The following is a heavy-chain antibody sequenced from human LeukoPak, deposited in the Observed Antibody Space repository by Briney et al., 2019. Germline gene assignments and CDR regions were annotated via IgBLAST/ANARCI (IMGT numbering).Heavy chain of an antibody. J-gene: IGHJ5*02. D-gene: IGHD2-21*02. V-gene: IGHV1-69*01. Sequence: GSSVKVSCKASGGTFSNYAISWVRQAPGQGLEWVGGIIPIFGTANYAQKFQGRVTITADESTSTAYMELSSLRSEDTAVYYCAYCGGDCYSDIWFDPWGQGTLVTVSS. CDR1: GGTFSNYA. CDR2: IIPIFGTA. CDR3: AYCGGDCYSDIWFDP.